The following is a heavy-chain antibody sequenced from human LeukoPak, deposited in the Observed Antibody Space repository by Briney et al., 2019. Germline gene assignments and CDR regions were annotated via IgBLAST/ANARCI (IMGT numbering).Heavy chain of an antibody. D-gene: IGHD3-22*01. Sequence: GGSLRLSCAASGFTFSSYSMNWVRRAPGKGLEWVSSISSSSGYIYYADSVKGRFTISRDNAKNSLYLQMNSLRAEDTAVYYCARDGPYYYDEDYWGQGTLVTVSS. CDR2: ISSSSGYI. J-gene: IGHJ4*02. CDR3: ARDGPYYYDEDY. CDR1: GFTFSSYS. V-gene: IGHV3-21*01.